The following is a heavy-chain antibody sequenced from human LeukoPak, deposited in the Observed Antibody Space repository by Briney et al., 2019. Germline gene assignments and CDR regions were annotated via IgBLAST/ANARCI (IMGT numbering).Heavy chain of an antibody. CDR1: GGTFSSYA. CDR2: IIPIFGTA. D-gene: IGHD3-22*01. CDR3: ARDRLDSSGYDY. V-gene: IGHV1-69*05. J-gene: IGHJ4*02. Sequence: SVTVSCKASGGTFSSYAISWVRQAPGQGLELMGRIIPIFGTANYAQKFQGRVTITTDESTSTAYMELSSLRSEDTAVYYCARDRLDSSGYDYWGQGTLVTVSS.